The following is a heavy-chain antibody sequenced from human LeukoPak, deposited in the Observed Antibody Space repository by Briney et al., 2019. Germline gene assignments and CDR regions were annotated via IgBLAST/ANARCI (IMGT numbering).Heavy chain of an antibody. CDR2: ISGSGGST. CDR3: AKFHDIVVVTTMGTLGGYFDF. Sequence: GGSLRLSCAASGFTFSSYAMSWVRQAPGKGLEWVSAISGSGGSTYYADSVKGRFTISRDNSKNTLYLQMNSLRAEDTAVYYCAKFHDIVVVTTMGTLGGYFDFWGQGTLVTVSS. J-gene: IGHJ4*02. V-gene: IGHV3-23*01. CDR1: GFTFSSYA. D-gene: IGHD2-21*02.